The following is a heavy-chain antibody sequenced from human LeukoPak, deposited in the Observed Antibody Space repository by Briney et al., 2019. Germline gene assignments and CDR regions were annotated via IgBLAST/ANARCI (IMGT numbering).Heavy chain of an antibody. J-gene: IGHJ4*02. D-gene: IGHD2-21*02. CDR3: ARDLGAYCGGDCYPGY. V-gene: IGHV4-30-4*01. Sequence: PSETLPLTCTVSGGSISSGDYYWSWIRQPPGKGLEWIGYIYYSGNTYYNPSLKSRFTMSVDTYKNQFSLRLRSVTAADTAVYYCARDLGAYCGGDCYPGYWGQGTLVTVSS. CDR2: IYYSGNT. CDR1: GGSISSGDYY.